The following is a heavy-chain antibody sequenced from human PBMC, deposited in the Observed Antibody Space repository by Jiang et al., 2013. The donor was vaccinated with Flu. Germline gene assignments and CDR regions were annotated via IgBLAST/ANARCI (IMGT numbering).Heavy chain of an antibody. CDR3: ARDYGGYYYYYGMDV. CDR1: GYTFTSYA. D-gene: IGHD4-17*01. Sequence: GAEVKKPGASVKVSCKASGYTFTSYAMHWVRQAPGQRLEWMGWINAGSGNTKYSQKFQGRVTITRDTSASTAYMELSSLRSEDTAVYYCARDYGGYYYYYGMDVWGQGTTVTVS. CDR2: INAGSGNT. J-gene: IGHJ6*02. V-gene: IGHV1-3*01.